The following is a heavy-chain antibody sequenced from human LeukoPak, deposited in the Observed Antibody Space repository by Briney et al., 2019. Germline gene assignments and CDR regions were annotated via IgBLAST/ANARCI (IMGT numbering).Heavy chain of an antibody. Sequence: SETLSLTCTVSGGSISSYYWSWIRQPPGQGLGRNGYIYYSGSTNYNPSLKSRVTISVDTSKNQFSLKLSSFTAAHTAVYYCASVPYYYGMDVWGQGTTVTVSS. V-gene: IGHV4-59*01. CDR2: IYYSGST. J-gene: IGHJ6*02. CDR1: GGSISSYY. CDR3: ASVPYYYGMDV.